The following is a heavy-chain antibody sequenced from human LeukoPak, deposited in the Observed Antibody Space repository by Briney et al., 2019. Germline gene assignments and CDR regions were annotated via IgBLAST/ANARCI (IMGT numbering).Heavy chain of an antibody. CDR1: GFTFSSYW. CDR3: ARLLGSSGWYWFDP. D-gene: IGHD6-19*01. CDR2: IYYSGST. Sequence: PGGSLRLSCAASGFTFSSYWMSWIRQPPGKGLEWIGYIYYSGSTNYNPSLKSRVTISVDTSKNQFSLKLSSVTAADTAVYYCARLLGSSGWYWFDPWGQGTLVTVSS. J-gene: IGHJ5*02. V-gene: IGHV4-59*08.